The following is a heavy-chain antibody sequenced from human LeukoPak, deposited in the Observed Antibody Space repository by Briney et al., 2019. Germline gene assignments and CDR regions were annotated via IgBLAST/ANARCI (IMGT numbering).Heavy chain of an antibody. CDR2: NYYRGNT. J-gene: IGHJ4*02. D-gene: IGHD3-10*01. V-gene: IGHV4-59*01. CDR1: GGSISGYY. CDR3: ARSGSGSYGPVDY. Sequence: SETLSLTCIVSGGSISGYYWSWIRQSPGKELEWIGYNYYRGNTNYNPSLNSRVTISLDASKNQFSLKLTSVTAADTAVYSCARSGSGSYGPVDYWGQGTLVTVSS.